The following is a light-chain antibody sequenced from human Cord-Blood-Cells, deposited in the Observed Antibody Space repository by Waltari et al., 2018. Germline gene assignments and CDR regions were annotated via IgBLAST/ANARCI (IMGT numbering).Light chain of an antibody. J-gene: IGLJ1*01. CDR1: SSDVGGYNS. CDR2: EVS. CDR3: SSYTSSSTYV. V-gene: IGLV2-14*01. Sequence: QSALTQSASVSGSPGQSITISCTGTSSDVGGYNSVSWYQQHPGKAPKLMIYEVSNRPSGVSNRFSGSKSGNTASLTISGLQAEDEADYYCSSYTSSSTYVFGTGTKVTVL.